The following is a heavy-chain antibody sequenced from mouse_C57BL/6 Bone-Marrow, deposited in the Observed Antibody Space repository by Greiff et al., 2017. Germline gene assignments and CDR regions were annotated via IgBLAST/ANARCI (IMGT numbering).Heavy chain of an antibody. Sequence: EVQLQQSGTVLARPGASVKMSCKTSGYTFTSYWMHWVKQRPGQGLEWIGAIYPGNSDTSYNQKFKGKVKLTAVTSASTAYMELSSLTNEDSAVYYCTRGYYGSPFAYWGQGTLVTVSA. J-gene: IGHJ3*01. V-gene: IGHV1-5*01. D-gene: IGHD1-1*01. CDR2: IYPGNSDT. CDR1: GYTFTSYW. CDR3: TRGYYGSPFAY.